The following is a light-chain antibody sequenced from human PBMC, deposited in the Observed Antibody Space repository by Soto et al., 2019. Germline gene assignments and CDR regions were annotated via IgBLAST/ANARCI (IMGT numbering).Light chain of an antibody. CDR3: QTWGTGPFIV. V-gene: IGLV4-69*01. J-gene: IGLJ1*01. CDR2: LNSDGSH. Sequence: QSVLTQSPSASASLGASVKLTCTRSSGHSSYAIAWHQQQPEKGPRYLMKLNSDGSHSKGDGIPDRFSGSSSGAERYLTISSLQSEDEADYYCQTWGTGPFIVFGTGTKVTVL. CDR1: SGHSSYA.